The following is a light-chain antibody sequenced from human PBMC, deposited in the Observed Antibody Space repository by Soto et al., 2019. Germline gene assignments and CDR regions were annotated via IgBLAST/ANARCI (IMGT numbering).Light chain of an antibody. CDR3: SSYTSSSTRV. J-gene: IGLJ1*01. CDR2: EVI. V-gene: IGLV2-14*01. CDR1: SSDVGGYNY. Sequence: QSALTQPRSVSGSPGQSVTISCTGTSSDVGGYNYVSWYQQHPGTAPKLLIYEVINRPSGVSNRFSGSKSGNTASLTISGLQAEDETDYYCSSYTSSSTRVFGTGTKVTVL.